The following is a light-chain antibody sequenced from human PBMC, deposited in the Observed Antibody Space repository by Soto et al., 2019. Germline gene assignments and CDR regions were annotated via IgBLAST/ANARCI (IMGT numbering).Light chain of an antibody. CDR2: GVT. Sequence: QSALTQPPSASGSPGQSVTFSCTGTSSDDGRYNYVSWYQQHPGKAPKLLIYGVTQRPSGVPDRFSGSKSGNTASLTVSGLQDEDEGYYYCSSYAGSNIYVFGTGTKGTAL. CDR1: SSDDGRYNY. V-gene: IGLV2-8*01. CDR3: SSYAGSNIYV. J-gene: IGLJ1*01.